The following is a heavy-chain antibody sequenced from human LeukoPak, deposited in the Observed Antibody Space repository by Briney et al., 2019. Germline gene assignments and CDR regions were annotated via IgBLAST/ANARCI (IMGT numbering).Heavy chain of an antibody. Sequence: SETLSLTCSVSGGSISSYYWSWIRQPPGKGLEWIAYISPRGGTKYNPSLKGRVTVSVDTSKNLFCLSLESVSAAGTAVYFCARLSVTRCYYSDCGQGTLGTVSS. D-gene: IGHD3-22*01. J-gene: IGHJ1*01. V-gene: IGHV4-4*09. CDR1: GGSISSYY. CDR3: ARLSVTRCYYSD. CDR2: ISPRGGT.